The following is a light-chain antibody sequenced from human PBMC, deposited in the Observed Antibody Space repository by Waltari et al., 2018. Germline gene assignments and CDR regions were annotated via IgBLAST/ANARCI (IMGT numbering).Light chain of an antibody. V-gene: IGKV3-11*01. J-gene: IGKJ1*01. CDR1: QSVSNK. CDR2: GAS. Sequence: EIVMTQSPATLSLSPGKTATISCRTSQSVSNKLAWYQQKPGQAPRLLIYGASNRATGIPDRFSGSGSGTDFTLTISSLEPEDFAVYYCQETSNLSRTFGQGTKVEIK. CDR3: QETSNLSRT.